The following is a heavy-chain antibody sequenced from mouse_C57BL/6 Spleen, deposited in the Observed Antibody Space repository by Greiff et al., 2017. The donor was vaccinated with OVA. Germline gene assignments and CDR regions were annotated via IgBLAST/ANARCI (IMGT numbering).Heavy chain of an antibody. CDR1: GYAFSSSW. V-gene: IGHV1-82*01. D-gene: IGHD3-2*02. CDR3: ARSPSQAPWFAY. CDR2: IYPGDGDT. Sequence: VKLVESGPELVKPGASVKISCKASGYAFSSSWMNWVKQRPGKGLEWIGRIYPGDGDTNYNGKFKGKATLTADKSSSTAYMQLSSLTSEDSAVYFCARSPSQAPWFAYWGQGTLVTVSA. J-gene: IGHJ3*01.